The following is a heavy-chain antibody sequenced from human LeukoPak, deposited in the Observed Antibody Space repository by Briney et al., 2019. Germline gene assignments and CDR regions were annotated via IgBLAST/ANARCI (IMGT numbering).Heavy chain of an antibody. CDR2: ISGSGGST. CDR1: GFTFSSYA. V-gene: IGHV3-23*01. CDR3: ARDTGRASTLHDPIHDLDY. J-gene: IGHJ4*02. D-gene: IGHD3-3*01. Sequence: PGGSLRLSCAASGFTFSSYAMSWVRQAPGKGLEWVSAISGSGGSTYYADSVKGRFTISRDNSKNTLYLQMNSLRAEDTAVYYCARDTGRASTLHDPIHDLDYWGQGTLVTVSS.